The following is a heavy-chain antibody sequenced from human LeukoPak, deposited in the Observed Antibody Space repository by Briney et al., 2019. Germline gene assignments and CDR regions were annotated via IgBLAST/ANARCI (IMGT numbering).Heavy chain of an antibody. J-gene: IGHJ5*02. Sequence: SETLSLTCAVYGGSFSGYYWSWIRQPPGKGLEWIGEINHSGSTNYNPSLKSRVTISVDTSKNQFSLKLSSVTAADTAVYYCARHRGPVWFGELGRGRTPQNWFDPWGQGTLVTVSS. CDR1: GGSFSGYY. CDR2: INHSGST. CDR3: ARHRGPVWFGELGRGRTPQNWFDP. V-gene: IGHV4-34*01. D-gene: IGHD3-10*01.